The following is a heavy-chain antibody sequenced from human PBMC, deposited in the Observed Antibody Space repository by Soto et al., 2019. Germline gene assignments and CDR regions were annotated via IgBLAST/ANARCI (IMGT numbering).Heavy chain of an antibody. V-gene: IGHV3-23*01. CDR3: AKGTYDSSGYFMGAFDI. Sequence: GGSLRLSCAASGFTFSSYAMSWVRQAPGKGLEWVSAISGSGGSTYYADSVKGRFTISRDNSKNTLYLQMNSLRAEDTAVYYCAKGTYDSSGYFMGAFDIWGQGTMVTVSS. CDR2: ISGSGGST. J-gene: IGHJ3*02. D-gene: IGHD3-22*01. CDR1: GFTFSSYA.